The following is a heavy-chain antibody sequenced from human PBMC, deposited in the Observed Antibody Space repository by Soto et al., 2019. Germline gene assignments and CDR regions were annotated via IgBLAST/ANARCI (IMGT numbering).Heavy chain of an antibody. V-gene: IGHV3-21*01. CDR2: ISSSSSYI. CDR1: GFTFSSYS. CDR3: ARDPSYYGMDV. Sequence: GGSLRLSCAASGFTFSSYSMNWVRQAPGKGLEWVSSISSSSSYIYYADSVKGRDTITRDTSASTAYMELSSLRSEDTAVYYCARDPSYYGMDVWGQGTTVTVSS. J-gene: IGHJ6*02.